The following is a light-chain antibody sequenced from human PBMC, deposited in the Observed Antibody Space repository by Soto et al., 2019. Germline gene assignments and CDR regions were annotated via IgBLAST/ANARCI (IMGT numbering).Light chain of an antibody. J-gene: IGKJ4*01. CDR1: QSVSSY. Sequence: EIVLTQSPATLSLSAGERATLSCRASQSVSSYLAWYQQKPGQAPRLLIYDASNRAAGIPARFSGSGSGTDFTLTISGLEHEDFAVYYCQHRSNWTLTFGGGTKVDIK. V-gene: IGKV3-11*01. CDR3: QHRSNWTLT. CDR2: DAS.